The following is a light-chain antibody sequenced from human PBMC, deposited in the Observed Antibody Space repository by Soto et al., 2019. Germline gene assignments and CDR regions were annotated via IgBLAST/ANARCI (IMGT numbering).Light chain of an antibody. CDR2: EVS. Sequence: QSVLTQPASVSGSPGQSITISCTGTSGDISAFKYVSWYQQEPGYAPKLLIYEVSRRPSGISNRFSGSRSGNTASLTISGLQAEDDTDYYCSSYTSANTLLFGTGTKLTVL. J-gene: IGLJ1*01. CDR3: SSYTSANTLL. CDR1: SGDISAFKY. V-gene: IGLV2-14*01.